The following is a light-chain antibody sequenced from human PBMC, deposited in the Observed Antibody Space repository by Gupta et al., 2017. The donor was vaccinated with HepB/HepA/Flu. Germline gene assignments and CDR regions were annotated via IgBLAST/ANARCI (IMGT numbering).Light chain of an antibody. CDR3: QQYGTSPLYI. CDR2: GAS. V-gene: IGKV3-20*01. J-gene: IGKJ2*01. CDR1: QSLNNNF. Sequence: HSSGSPSLSPGERVTLSCRASQSLNNNFLAWYQQKPGQAPRLLIYGASSRATGISDRFSGSGSGTDFTLTISRLEPEDFAMYYCQQYGTSPLYIFGQGTKLEIK.